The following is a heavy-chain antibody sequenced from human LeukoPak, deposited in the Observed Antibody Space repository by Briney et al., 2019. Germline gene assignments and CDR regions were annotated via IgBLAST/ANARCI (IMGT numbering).Heavy chain of an antibody. J-gene: IGHJ4*02. V-gene: IGHV3-33*01. CDR3: ARSRAIPYFDY. CDR1: GFTFSSYG. CDR2: IWYDGSNK. Sequence: PGGSLRLSCAASGFTFSSYGMHWVRQAPGKGLEWVAVIWYDGSNKYYADSVKGRFTISRDNSKNTLYLQMNSLRAEDTAVYYCARSRAIPYFDYWGQGTLVTVSS. D-gene: IGHD2-2*02.